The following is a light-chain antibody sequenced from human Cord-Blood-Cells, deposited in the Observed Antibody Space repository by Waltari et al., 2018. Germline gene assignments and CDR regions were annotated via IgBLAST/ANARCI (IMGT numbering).Light chain of an antibody. V-gene: IGLV2-23*01. J-gene: IGLJ3*02. Sequence: QSALTQPASVSGSPGPSITIPCPGTSRAVGCYNLVSWYQQHPSKAPKPMLYEGSKRPSGVSNRFSGSKSGNTASLTIAGLQAEDEADYYCCSYAGSSTWVFGGGTKLTVL. CDR2: EGS. CDR3: CSYAGSSTWV. CDR1: SRAVGCYNL.